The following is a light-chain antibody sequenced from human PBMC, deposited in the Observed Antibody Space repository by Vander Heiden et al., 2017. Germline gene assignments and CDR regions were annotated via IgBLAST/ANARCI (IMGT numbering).Light chain of an antibody. Sequence: QSALTQPRSVSGSPGQSVTISCTGTSSDVGGYNYVSWYQQHPGKAPKLMIYDVSKRPSGVPDRFSGSKSGNTASLTISGLQAEDEADYYCCSYAGSYTRYVFGTGTKV. J-gene: IGLJ1*01. CDR1: SSDVGGYNY. CDR2: DVS. CDR3: CSYAGSYTRYV. V-gene: IGLV2-11*01.